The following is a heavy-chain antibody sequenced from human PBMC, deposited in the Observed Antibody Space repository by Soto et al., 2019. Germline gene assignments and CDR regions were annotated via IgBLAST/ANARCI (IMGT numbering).Heavy chain of an antibody. CDR2: ISYDGSNE. CDR3: AKASYYFDSSGLGHIDSQYRYYGMDV. J-gene: IGHJ6*02. D-gene: IGHD3-22*01. V-gene: IGHV3-30*18. Sequence: GGSLRLSCAASGLTFSSYGMHWVRQAPGKGLEWVAFISYDGSNEYYADSVKGRFTISRANSMNTLYLQMNSLRTEDTAMYYCAKASYYFDSSGLGHIDSQYRYYGMDVWGQGTTVTVSS. CDR1: GLTFSSYG.